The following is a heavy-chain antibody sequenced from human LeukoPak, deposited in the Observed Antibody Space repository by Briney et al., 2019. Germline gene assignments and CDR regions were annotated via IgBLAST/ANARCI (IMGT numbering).Heavy chain of an antibody. Sequence: PGGSLRLSCAASGFTFSNSAMSWVRQAPGKGLEWVSVISSGGDYTYYADSVKGRFTISRDNAKNTLYLQMNSLRAEDTAVYHCARRPESGTASAYNFYGMDVWGQGTTVTVSS. CDR3: ARRPESGTASAYNFYGMDV. CDR1: GFTFSNSA. CDR2: ISSGGDYT. J-gene: IGHJ6*02. V-gene: IGHV3-23*01. D-gene: IGHD1-7*01.